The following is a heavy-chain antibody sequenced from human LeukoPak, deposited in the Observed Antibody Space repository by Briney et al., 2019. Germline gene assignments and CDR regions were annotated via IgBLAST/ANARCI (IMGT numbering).Heavy chain of an antibody. CDR2: IIPIFGTA. V-gene: IGHV1-69*05. D-gene: IGHD1-26*01. CDR1: GGTFSSYA. Sequence: GASVKVSCKASGGTFSSYAISWVRQAPGQGLEWLGGIIPIFGTANYAQKFQGRVTITTDESTSTAYMELSSLRSEDTAVYYCARHSGSYYTYFDYWGQGTLVTVSS. CDR3: ARHSGSYYTYFDY. J-gene: IGHJ4*02.